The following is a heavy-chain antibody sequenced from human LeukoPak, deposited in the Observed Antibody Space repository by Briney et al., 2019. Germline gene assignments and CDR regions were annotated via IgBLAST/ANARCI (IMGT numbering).Heavy chain of an antibody. CDR2: IYYTGSA. D-gene: IGHD6-19*01. V-gene: IGHV4-39*01. CDR1: GGSINNNIYY. CDR3: ARHSLSEGSGWLYYFDY. J-gene: IGHJ4*02. Sequence: SETLSLTCTVSGGSINNNIYYWGWIRPPPGKGLEWIGSIYYTGSAYYNPSLKSRLTISVDTSKNQFSLKLSSVTAADTAVYYCARHSLSEGSGWLYYFDYWSQGTLVTVSS.